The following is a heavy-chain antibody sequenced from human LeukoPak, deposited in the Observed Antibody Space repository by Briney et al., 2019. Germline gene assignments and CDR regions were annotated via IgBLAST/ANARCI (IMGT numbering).Heavy chain of an antibody. D-gene: IGHD3-22*01. J-gene: IGHJ4*02. CDR1: GGSISTYY. V-gene: IGHV4-59*08. CDR3: ARGVTYYYDSSGYLY. Sequence: PSETLSLTCTVPGGSISTYYWSWIRQPPGKGLEWIAYIYNSGSTNYNPSLKSRVTISADTSKNRFSLRLSSVTAADTAVYYCARGVTYYYDSSGYLYWGQGTLVTVSS. CDR2: IYNSGST.